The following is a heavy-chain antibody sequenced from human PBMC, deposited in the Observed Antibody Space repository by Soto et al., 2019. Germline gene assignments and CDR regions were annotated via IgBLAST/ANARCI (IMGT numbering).Heavy chain of an antibody. V-gene: IGHV3-23*01. CDR2: ISDGGDLT. J-gene: IGHJ3*02. CDR1: GFAFSSHP. Sequence: GGSLRLSCAASGFAFSSHPMSWVRQAPETGLEWVAGISDGGDLTYNADSVRGRFTISRDNSRNTLYLQMNSLRAEDTAVYYCARRVIGSSRAFDIWGQGTMVTVSS. CDR3: ARRVIGSSRAFDI. D-gene: IGHD3-10*01.